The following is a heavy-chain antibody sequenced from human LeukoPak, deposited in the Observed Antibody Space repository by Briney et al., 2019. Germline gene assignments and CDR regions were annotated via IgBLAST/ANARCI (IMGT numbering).Heavy chain of an antibody. V-gene: IGHV3-23*01. Sequence: PGGSLRLSCAASGFTFGTYAMTWVRQAPGKGLEWVSAISGSGGSTFYPDSVKGRFTIARDNSKNTLYLQMNSLRAEDTAVYYCAKSRGVLYYFDSWGQGTLVTVSS. J-gene: IGHJ4*02. CDR1: GFTFGTYA. CDR3: AKSRGVLYYFDS. CDR2: ISGSGGST. D-gene: IGHD3-10*01.